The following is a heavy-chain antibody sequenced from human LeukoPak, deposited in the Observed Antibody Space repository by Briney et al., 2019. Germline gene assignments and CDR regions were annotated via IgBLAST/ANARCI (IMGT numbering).Heavy chain of an antibody. CDR3: ARGGWRIGSGSYRPFDY. J-gene: IGHJ4*02. CDR2: IGAYNGNT. D-gene: IGHD1-26*01. CDR1: GYTFTSYG. V-gene: IGHV1-18*01. Sequence: ASVKVSCKASGYTFTSYGISWVRQAPGQGLEWMGWIGAYNGNTNYAQKLQGRVTMTTDTSTSTAYMELRSLRSDDTAVYYCARGGWRIGSGSYRPFDYWGQGTLVTVSS.